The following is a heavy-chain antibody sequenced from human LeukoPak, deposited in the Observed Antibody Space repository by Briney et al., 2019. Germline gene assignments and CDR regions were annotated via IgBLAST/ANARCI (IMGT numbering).Heavy chain of an antibody. D-gene: IGHD2-8*01. J-gene: IGHJ5*02. CDR3: AARYCTNGVCYNGFDP. CDR1: GFTFTSSA. CDR2: IVVGSGNT. Sequence: ETSVKVSCKASGFTFTSSAMQWVRQARGQRLGWIGWIVVGSGNTNYAQKFQERVTITRDMSTSTAYMELSSLRSEDTAVYYCAARYCTNGVCYNGFDPWGQGTLVTVSS. V-gene: IGHV1-58*02.